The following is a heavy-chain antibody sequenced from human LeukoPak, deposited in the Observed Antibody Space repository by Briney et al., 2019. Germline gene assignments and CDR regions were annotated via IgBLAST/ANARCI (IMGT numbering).Heavy chain of an antibody. D-gene: IGHD2-2*01. J-gene: IGHJ4*02. CDR2: INYSETT. CDR1: GGSFSGYY. Sequence: SETLSLTCAVYGGSFSGYYWSWIRQPPGKGLEWIGEINYSETTTYYPSLKSRVTISVDTSKNQFSLKLSSVPAADTAVYYCARADCSSTSCYGRLIDYWGQGTLVTVSS. V-gene: IGHV4-34*01. CDR3: ARADCSSTSCYGRLIDY.